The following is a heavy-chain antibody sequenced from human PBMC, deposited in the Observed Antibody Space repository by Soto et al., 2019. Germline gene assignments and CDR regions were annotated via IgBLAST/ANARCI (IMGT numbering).Heavy chain of an antibody. D-gene: IGHD6-13*01. CDR2: IYYIGST. V-gene: IGHV4-39*07. CDR1: GGSISSSSYY. CDR3: ARDSSNYYYYYGMDV. Sequence: SETLSLTCTVSGGSISSSSYYWGWIRQPPGKGLEWIGGIYYIGSTYYNPYLKGRLATSVDTSNNQFSLKLSSVTAADTAVYYCARDSSNYYYYYGMDVWGQGTTVTVSS. J-gene: IGHJ6*02.